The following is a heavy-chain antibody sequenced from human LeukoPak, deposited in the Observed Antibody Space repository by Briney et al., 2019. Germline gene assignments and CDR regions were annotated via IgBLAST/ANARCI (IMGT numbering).Heavy chain of an antibody. CDR1: GYTFTGYY. D-gene: IGHD5-12*01. J-gene: IGHJ4*02. CDR3: ARGSDGGYSGYDYTLHFDY. V-gene: IGHV1-2*02. Sequence: GASVKVSCKASGYTFTGYYMHWVRQAPGQGLEWMGWISPNIGGTNYAQKFQGRVAMTRDTSINTAYMELSRLTSDDTAVYYCARGSDGGYSGYDYTLHFDYWGQGTLVTVSS. CDR2: ISPNIGGT.